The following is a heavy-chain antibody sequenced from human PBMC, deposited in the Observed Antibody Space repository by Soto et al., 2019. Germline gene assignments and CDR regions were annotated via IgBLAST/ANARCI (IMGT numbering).Heavy chain of an antibody. CDR2: IYYSGST. D-gene: IGHD2-2*01. CDR1: GGSISSGGYY. V-gene: IGHV4-31*03. CDR3: ARGVVVVPAARHWFDP. Sequence: SETLSLPCTVSGGSISSGGYYWSWIRQHPGKGLEWIGYIYYSGSTYYNPSLKSRVTISVDTSKNQFSLKLSSVTAADTAVYYCARGVVVVPAARHWFDPWGQGTLVTVSS. J-gene: IGHJ5*02.